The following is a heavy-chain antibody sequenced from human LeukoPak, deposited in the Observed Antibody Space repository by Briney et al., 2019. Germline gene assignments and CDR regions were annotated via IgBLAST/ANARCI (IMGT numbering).Heavy chain of an antibody. CDR3: AKFSYGIVVVPAALNWFDP. D-gene: IGHD2-2*01. J-gene: IGHJ5*02. Sequence: GGSLRLSCAASGFTFSSYAMSWVRQAPGKGLEWVSVIYSDGSTYFADSVKGRFTISRDNPKNTLYLQMNSLRAEDTAVYYCAKFSYGIVVVPAALNWFDPWGQGTLVTVSS. CDR1: GFTFSSYA. CDR2: IYSDGST. V-gene: IGHV3-23*03.